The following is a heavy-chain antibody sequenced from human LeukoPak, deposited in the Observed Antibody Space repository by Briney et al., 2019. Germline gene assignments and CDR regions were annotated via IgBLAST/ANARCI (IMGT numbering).Heavy chain of an antibody. Sequence: SVKVSCKASGYTFTSYYMHWVRQAPGQGLEWMGGIIPIFGTANYAQKFQGRVTITADKSTSTAYMELSSLRSEDTAVYYCARYSGSNSVLYMDVWGKGTTVTVSS. CDR3: ARYSGSNSVLYMDV. D-gene: IGHD1-26*01. V-gene: IGHV1-69*06. J-gene: IGHJ6*03. CDR1: GYTFTSYY. CDR2: IIPIFGTA.